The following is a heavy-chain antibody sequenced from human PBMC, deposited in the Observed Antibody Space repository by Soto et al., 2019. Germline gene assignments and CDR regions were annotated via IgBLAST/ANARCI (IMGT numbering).Heavy chain of an antibody. Sequence: SXTLSLTCAVSGGTISSTSYYWSWIRQHPGKVLEWIGYIYYSGSTYYNPSLKSRVTISVDTSKNQFSLKLSSVTAADTAVYYCARVPGPWGQGTLVTVSS. CDR2: IYYSGST. V-gene: IGHV4-31*11. J-gene: IGHJ5*02. CDR3: ARVPGP. CDR1: GGTISSTSYY.